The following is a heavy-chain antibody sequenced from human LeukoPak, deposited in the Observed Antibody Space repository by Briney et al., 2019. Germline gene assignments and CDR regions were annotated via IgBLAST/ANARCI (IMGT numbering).Heavy chain of an antibody. V-gene: IGHV1-18*01. CDR1: GYTFTSYG. D-gene: IGHD4-17*01. CDR3: ARGHYGDYPEPYNWFDP. CDR2: ISAYNGNT. J-gene: IGHJ5*02. Sequence: ASVKVSCKASGYTFTSYGISWVRQAPGQGLEWMGWISAYNGNTNYAQKLQGRVTMTTDTSTSTAYMELRSLRSDDTAVYYCARGHYGDYPEPYNWFDPWGREPWSPSPQ.